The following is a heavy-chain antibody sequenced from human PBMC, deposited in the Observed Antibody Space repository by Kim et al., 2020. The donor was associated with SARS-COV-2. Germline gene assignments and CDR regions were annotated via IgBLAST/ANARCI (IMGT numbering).Heavy chain of an antibody. Sequence: GGSLRLSCAASGFTFSSYGMHWVRQAPGKGLEWVAVISYDGSNKYYADSVKGRFTISRDNSKHTLYLQMNSLRAEDTAVYYCAKDRGYDFCSGYPYYYY. D-gene: IGHD3-3*01. J-gene: IGHJ6*01. CDR1: GFTFSSYG. CDR2: ISYDGSNK. V-gene: IGHV3-30*18. CDR3: AKDRGYDFCSGYPYYYY.